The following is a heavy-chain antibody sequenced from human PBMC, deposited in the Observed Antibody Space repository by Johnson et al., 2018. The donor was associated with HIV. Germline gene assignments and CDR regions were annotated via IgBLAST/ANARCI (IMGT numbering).Heavy chain of an antibody. CDR2: IAFSGNI. D-gene: IGHD1-14*01. Sequence: VQLVEYGGGLVQPGGSLRLSCAASEFTFSNHDMHWVRQTTGKGLEWVSGIAFSGNINQPESVKGRFTISRDNVKGFLYLQMNSLTAADTAVYYCVREHRADESFDLWGQGTMVTVSS. V-gene: IGHV3-13*01. CDR3: VREHRADESFDL. J-gene: IGHJ3*01. CDR1: EFTFSNHD.